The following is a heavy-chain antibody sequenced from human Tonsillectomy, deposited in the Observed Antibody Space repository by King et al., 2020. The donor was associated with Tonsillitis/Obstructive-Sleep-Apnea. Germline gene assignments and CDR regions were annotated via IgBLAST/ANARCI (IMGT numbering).Heavy chain of an antibody. Sequence: VQLVESGGGVVQPGRSLRLSCAASGFTFSSYGMHWVRQAPGKGLEWVAVISYDGSNKYYADSVKGRFTISRDNSKNTLYLQMNSLRAEDTAVYYCAKDRLYSGGNYCDYWGQGTLVTVSS. CDR3: AKDRLYSGGNYCDY. CDR1: GFTFSSYG. V-gene: IGHV3-30*18. CDR2: ISYDGSNK. J-gene: IGHJ4*02. D-gene: IGHD4-23*01.